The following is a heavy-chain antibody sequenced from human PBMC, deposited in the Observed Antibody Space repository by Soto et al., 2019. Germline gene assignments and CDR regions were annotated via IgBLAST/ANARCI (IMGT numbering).Heavy chain of an antibody. CDR3: ARGCNHHYGGSTNCEPRSDY. V-gene: IGHV3-72*01. J-gene: IGHJ4*02. Sequence: GGSLRLSCVVSGFTFSYHYIDWVRQSPGKGLEWVGRSRNKVNGYTTEFAASVKGRFTISRDDSKRSVYLQMTSLQTEDTAICYCARGCNHHYGGSTNCEPRSDYWGPGTLVTVSS. CDR2: SRNKVNGYTT. D-gene: IGHD2-21*01. CDR1: GFTFSYHY.